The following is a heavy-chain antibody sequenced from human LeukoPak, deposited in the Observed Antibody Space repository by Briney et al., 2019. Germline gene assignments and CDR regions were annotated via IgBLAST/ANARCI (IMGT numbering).Heavy chain of an antibody. CDR1: GGSISSYY. Sequence: SETLSLTCTVPGGSISSYYWSWIRQPPGKGLEWIGFIYYSGSTKYNPYSKSGVTISLAKSKNKSSLMLSCVTAADTAWSYWARHGDLLRATVVNRHFDYWGEGPLVTVSS. V-gene: IGHV4-59*08. J-gene: IGHJ4*02. CDR3: ARHGDLLRATVVNRHFDY. CDR2: IYYSGST. D-gene: IGHD4-23*01.